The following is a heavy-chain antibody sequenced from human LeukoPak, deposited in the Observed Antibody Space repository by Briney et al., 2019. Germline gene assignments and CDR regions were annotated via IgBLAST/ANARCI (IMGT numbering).Heavy chain of an antibody. J-gene: IGHJ4*02. Sequence: PGGSLRLSCAASGFTFSSYEMNWVRQAPGKGLEWVGRIKSKTDGGTTDYAAPVKGRFTISRDDSKNTLYLQMNSLKTEDTAVYYCTSPVAGRARVYYFDYWGQGTLVTVSS. CDR1: GFTFSSYE. CDR3: TSPVAGRARVYYFDY. V-gene: IGHV3-15*01. CDR2: IKSKTDGGTT. D-gene: IGHD6-19*01.